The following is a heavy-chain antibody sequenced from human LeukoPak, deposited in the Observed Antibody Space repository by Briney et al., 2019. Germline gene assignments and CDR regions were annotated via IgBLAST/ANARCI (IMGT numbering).Heavy chain of an antibody. Sequence: GGSLRLSCAASGFSFSSHGFFWVRQAPGKGLEWVAVISYDGSNKYYADSVKGRFTISRDNSKNTLYLQMNSLRAEDTAVYYCARGFGELFHDAFDIWGQGTMVTVSS. CDR2: ISYDGSNK. J-gene: IGHJ3*02. CDR3: ARGFGELFHDAFDI. V-gene: IGHV3-30*19. CDR1: GFSFSSHG. D-gene: IGHD3-10*01.